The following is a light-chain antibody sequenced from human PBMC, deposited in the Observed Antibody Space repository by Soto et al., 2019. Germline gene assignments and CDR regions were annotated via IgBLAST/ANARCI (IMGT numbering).Light chain of an antibody. CDR3: QHCGTPAL. J-gene: IGKJ3*01. Sequence: EIVLTQSPGTLSLSPGERATLSCRASQSVSDMYLAWYQQKPGQAPRLLIYASNRATGIPNRFSGSGSGTDFPITISRLEPEDVAVYYRQHCGTPALFGPGTKVEIK. CDR1: QSVSDMY. CDR2: AS. V-gene: IGKV3-20*01.